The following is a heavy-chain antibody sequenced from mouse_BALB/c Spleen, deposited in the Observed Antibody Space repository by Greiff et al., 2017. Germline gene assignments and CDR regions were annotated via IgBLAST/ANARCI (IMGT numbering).Heavy chain of an antibody. D-gene: IGHD1-1*01. J-gene: IGHJ2*01. CDR2: ISSGGSYT. V-gene: IGHV5-9-4*01. CDR3: ARASGSSYGSYFDY. CDR1: GFTFSSYA. Sequence: EVKVVESGGGLVKPGGSLKLSCAASGFTFSSYAMSWVRQSPEKRLEWVAEISSGGSYTYYPDTVTGRFTISRDNAKNTLYLEMSSLRSEDTAMYYCARASGSSYGSYFDYWGQGTTLTVSS.